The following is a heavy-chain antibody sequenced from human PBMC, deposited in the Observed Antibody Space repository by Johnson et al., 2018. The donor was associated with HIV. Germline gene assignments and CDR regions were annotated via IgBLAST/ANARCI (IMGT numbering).Heavy chain of an antibody. J-gene: IGHJ3*01. Sequence: QVQLVESGGGVVQPGRSLRLSCAASGFIFSNYPMHWVRQAPGKGLEWVAVISFDGSNKYYADSVKGRFTISRDNAKNTLYLQMNSLRAEDTAVYYCSSPWGASSSPDSFDLWGQGTMVTVSS. V-gene: IGHV3-30*04. D-gene: IGHD6-13*01. CDR1: GFIFSNYP. CDR3: SSPWGASSSPDSFDL. CDR2: ISFDGSNK.